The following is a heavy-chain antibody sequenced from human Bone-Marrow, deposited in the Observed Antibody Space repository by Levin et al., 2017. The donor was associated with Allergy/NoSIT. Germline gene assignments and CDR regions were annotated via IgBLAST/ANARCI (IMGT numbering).Heavy chain of an antibody. CDR2: IYYNGST. V-gene: IGHV4-59*01. Sequence: SETLSLTCSVSGDSITSYHWSWIRQSPGKGLDWIGYIYYNGSTNYNPSLKSRVTISLDTSKTQFSLKLTSVTAADTAAFYCARTRGLPPVGHYGMDVWGQGTTVTVSS. J-gene: IGHJ6*02. CDR1: GDSITSYH. D-gene: IGHD3-16*01. CDR3: ARTRGLPPVGHYGMDV.